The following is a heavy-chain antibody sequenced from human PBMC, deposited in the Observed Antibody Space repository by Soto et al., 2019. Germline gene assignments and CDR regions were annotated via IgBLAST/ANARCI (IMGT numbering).Heavy chain of an antibody. CDR3: ARSVGADGGDWFDT. J-gene: IGHJ5*02. Sequence: EVQLLQSGGDLVQPGGSLRVSCVASGFSFSPFAMSWVRQAPGKGLEWVSGIRGSGATSHYEDSVRGRFTISGDNSKNTLKEKIQSPHDGHTAVYCSARSVGADGGDWFDTWGQGTLVTVSS. CDR2: IRGSGATS. V-gene: IGHV3-23*02. D-gene: IGHD1-26*01. CDR1: GFSFSPFA.